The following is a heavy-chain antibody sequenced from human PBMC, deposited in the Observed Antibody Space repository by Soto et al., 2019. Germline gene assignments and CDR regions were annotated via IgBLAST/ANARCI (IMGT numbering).Heavy chain of an antibody. D-gene: IGHD3-10*01. Sequence: PSETLSLTCTVSGGSISSGGYYWSWIRQHPGKGLEWIGYIYYSGSTYYNPSLKSRVTISVDTSKNQFSLKLSSVTAADTAVYFCARLRARWFGDLLSSALDFWGQGSLGTVSS. CDR2: IYYSGST. CDR3: ARLRARWFGDLLSSALDF. V-gene: IGHV4-31*03. CDR1: GGSISSGGYY. J-gene: IGHJ4*02.